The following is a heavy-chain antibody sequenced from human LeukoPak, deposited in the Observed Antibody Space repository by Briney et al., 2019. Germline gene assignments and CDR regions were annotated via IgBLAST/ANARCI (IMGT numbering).Heavy chain of an antibody. J-gene: IGHJ6*03. CDR3: ARVTRMVVVVPAANEPSYYYYYVDV. CDR1: GFTFSSYA. D-gene: IGHD2-2*01. CDR2: ISYDGSNK. V-gene: IGHV3-30-3*01. Sequence: PGRSLRLSCTACGFTFSSYAMHWVRQAPGKGLEWVAIISYDGSNKYYADSVKGRFTISRDNSKNTLYLQMNSLRAEDTAVYCCARVTRMVVVVPAANEPSYYYYYVDVWGKGTTVTVSS.